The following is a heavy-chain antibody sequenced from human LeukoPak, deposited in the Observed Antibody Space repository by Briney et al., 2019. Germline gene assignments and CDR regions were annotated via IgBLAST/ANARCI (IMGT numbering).Heavy chain of an antibody. CDR1: GYTFISYR. J-gene: IGHJ4*02. D-gene: IGHD5-18*01. CDR2: IYPGDYDT. Sequence: GEPLNLPCQGSGYTFISYRIGWVPQMPGKGVEWMGIIYPGDYDTRYSPSFQGQLTFSADKPISLAYFQCSSLRPTHPAFFSCARGVDTVMGRDFFDNWGGGTLVSVFS. V-gene: IGHV5-51*04. CDR3: ARGVDTVMGRDFFDN.